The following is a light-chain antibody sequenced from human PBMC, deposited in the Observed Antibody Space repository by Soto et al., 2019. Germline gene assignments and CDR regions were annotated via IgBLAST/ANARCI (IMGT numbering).Light chain of an antibody. CDR1: QTVSNN. V-gene: IGKV3-15*01. J-gene: IGKJ4*01. Sequence: EIVMTQSPATLSVSPGEKATLSCRASQTVSNNLAWYQQKPGQAPRLLLYFASTRATGIPARFSGSGSGTEFTRTISSLQSEDFAVYDCQQYNQWPLTFGGGTKAETK. CDR2: FAS. CDR3: QQYNQWPLT.